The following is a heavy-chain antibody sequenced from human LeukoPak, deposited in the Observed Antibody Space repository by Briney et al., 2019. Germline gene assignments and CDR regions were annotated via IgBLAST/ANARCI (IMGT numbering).Heavy chain of an antibody. CDR3: GRDWDWHVQF. V-gene: IGHV1-18*01. D-gene: IGHD1-26*01. CDR2: IGVFNGNR. CDR1: GYIFIRYG. Sequence: GAAVKVSCKPSGYIFIRYGFSWVRQAPGQGLEWIGWIGVFNGNRNYAKSVQGRITLTADTSTNTTYMELRSLTSDETAVYFCGRDWDWHVQFWGQGTLITVSS. J-gene: IGHJ4*02.